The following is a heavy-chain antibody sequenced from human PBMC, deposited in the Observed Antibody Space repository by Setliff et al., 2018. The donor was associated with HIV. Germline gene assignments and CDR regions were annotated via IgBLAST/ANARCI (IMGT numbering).Heavy chain of an antibody. V-gene: IGHV4-4*02. J-gene: IGHJ4*02. CDR3: ARDVMEYFGNNFDY. Sequence: SETLSLTCAVSGGSISSSTWWSWVRQSPGKGLEWIGSIYHSGSTYNNPSLKSRVTISIDTSKHQFSLRLTSVTAADTALYYCARDVMEYFGNNFDYWGQGALVTVSS. D-gene: IGHD3-3*01. CDR2: IYHSGST. CDR1: GGSISSSTW.